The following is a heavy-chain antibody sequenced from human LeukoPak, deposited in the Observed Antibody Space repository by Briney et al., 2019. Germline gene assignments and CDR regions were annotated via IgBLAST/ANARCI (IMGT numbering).Heavy chain of an antibody. CDR3: AGDTPPGGDYYFDY. Sequence: PGGSLRLSCAASGFSFSTYGMHWVRQAPGKGLEWVALIWNAGTNTYYADSVKGRFTISRDNSKNTQYLQMNSLRAEDTAVYYCAGDTPPGGDYYFDYWGQGTLVIVSS. V-gene: IGHV3-33*01. J-gene: IGHJ4*02. CDR1: GFSFSTYG. CDR2: IWNAGTNT. D-gene: IGHD3-16*01.